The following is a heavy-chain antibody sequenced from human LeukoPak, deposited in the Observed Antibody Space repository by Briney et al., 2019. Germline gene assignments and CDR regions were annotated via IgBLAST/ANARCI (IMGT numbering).Heavy chain of an antibody. Sequence: GRSLRLSCVGSGFTFSDAWMSWVRQAPGKGLEWVGRIKSKSDGGTIDYAAPVKGRFTISRDDSRNTLYLQMNSLKTEDTAVYYCTTRRQDGWWGQGTLVTVS. CDR3: TTRRQDGW. CDR2: IKSKSDGGTI. D-gene: IGHD2-15*01. CDR1: GFTFSDAW. V-gene: IGHV3-15*01. J-gene: IGHJ4*02.